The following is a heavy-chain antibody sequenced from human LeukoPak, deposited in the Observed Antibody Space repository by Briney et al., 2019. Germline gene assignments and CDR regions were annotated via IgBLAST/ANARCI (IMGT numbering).Heavy chain of an antibody. CDR2: IRSKANSYAT. Sequence: GGSLRLSCAASGFTFSGSAMHWVRQASGKGLEWVGRIRSKANSYATAYAASVKGRFTISRDDSKNTAYLQMNSLKTEDTAVYYCTSPAVAGTPGQPYYYYYMDVWGKGTTVTVSS. D-gene: IGHD6-19*01. CDR3: TSPAVAGTPGQPYYYYYMDV. J-gene: IGHJ6*03. V-gene: IGHV3-73*01. CDR1: GFTFSGSA.